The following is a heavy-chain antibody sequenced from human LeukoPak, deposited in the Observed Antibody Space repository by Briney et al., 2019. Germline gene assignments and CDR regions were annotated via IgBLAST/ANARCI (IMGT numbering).Heavy chain of an antibody. CDR3: ARGAVASISYFDS. CDR1: GGSISSYY. CDR2: IYYTGST. Sequence: SETLSLTCTVSGGSISSYYWSWIRQSPGKGLEWIGYIYYTGSTNYNPSLKSRVTISIDTSKNQFSLKLSFVTAADTAVYYCARGAVASISYFDSWGQGTLVTVSS. D-gene: IGHD5-12*01. J-gene: IGHJ4*02. V-gene: IGHV4-59*08.